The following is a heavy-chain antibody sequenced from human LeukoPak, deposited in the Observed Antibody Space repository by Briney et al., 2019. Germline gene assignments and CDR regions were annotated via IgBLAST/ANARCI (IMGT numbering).Heavy chain of an antibody. CDR3: ARVPNIVVVTAYFDY. CDR1: VYTFTGYY. Sequence: ASVKVSCKASVYTFTGYYMHSVRPAPGQGLEWMGWINPNSGGTNYAQKFQGRVTMTRDTSISTAYMEMSRLRSDDTAVYYCARVPNIVVVTAYFDYWGQGTLVTVSS. J-gene: IGHJ4*02. D-gene: IGHD2-21*02. CDR2: INPNSGGT. V-gene: IGHV1-2*02.